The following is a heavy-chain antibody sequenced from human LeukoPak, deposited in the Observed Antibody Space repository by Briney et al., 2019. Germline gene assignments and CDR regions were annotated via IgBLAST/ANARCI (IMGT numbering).Heavy chain of an antibody. CDR2: ISGSGGST. D-gene: IGHD2-15*01. Sequence: PGGSLRLSCAASGFTFSSYAMSWVRQALGKGLEWVSAISGSGGSTYYADSVKGRFTISRDNSKNTLYLQMNSLRAEDTAVYYCAKDEYCSGGSCYPEYFQHWGQGTLVTVSS. V-gene: IGHV3-23*01. J-gene: IGHJ1*01. CDR3: AKDEYCSGGSCYPEYFQH. CDR1: GFTFSSYA.